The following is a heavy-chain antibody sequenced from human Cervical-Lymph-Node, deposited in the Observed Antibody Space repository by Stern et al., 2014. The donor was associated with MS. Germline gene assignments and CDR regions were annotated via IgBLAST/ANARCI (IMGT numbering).Heavy chain of an antibody. CDR3: ARDRYSSGWFDAFDI. Sequence: EVQLVESGGGLVQPGGSLRLSCAASGFTVISHYMGWVRQAPGKGLEWVSIIYSGDNTYYADSVKGRFTTSRDDSKNTVYLQMNSLRTEDTAVYYCARDRYSSGWFDAFDIWGQGTKVTVSS. D-gene: IGHD6-19*01. J-gene: IGHJ3*02. V-gene: IGHV3-66*02. CDR2: IYSGDNT. CDR1: GFTVISHY.